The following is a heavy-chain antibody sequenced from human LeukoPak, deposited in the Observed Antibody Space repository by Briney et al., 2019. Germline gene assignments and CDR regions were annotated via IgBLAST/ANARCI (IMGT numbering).Heavy chain of an antibody. CDR1: GFSFNSDW. CDR3: ARVGATMDFDY. V-gene: IGHV3-7*03. Sequence: GSLRLSCAASGFSFNSDWMDWVRQAPGKGLEWVANIKQDGSEKYYVDSVKGRFTISRDNAKNSLYLQMNSLRAEDTAVYYCARVGATMDFDYWGQGTLVTVSS. J-gene: IGHJ4*02. D-gene: IGHD1-26*01. CDR2: IKQDGSEK.